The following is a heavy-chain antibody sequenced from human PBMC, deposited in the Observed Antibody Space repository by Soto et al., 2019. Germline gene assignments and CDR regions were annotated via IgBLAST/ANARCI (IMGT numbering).Heavy chain of an antibody. V-gene: IGHV1-18*01. Sequence: QVQLVQSGAEVKKPGASVKVSCKASGYTFTSYGISWVRQAPGQGLEWMGWISAYNGNTNNAQKLQGRVTMTTDTSTSIAYMELRSLRSDDTAVYYCARAVLNVVRGVIVPFDYWGQGTLGTVSS. CDR1: GYTFTSYG. J-gene: IGHJ4*02. CDR3: ARAVLNVVRGVIVPFDY. D-gene: IGHD3-10*01. CDR2: ISAYNGNT.